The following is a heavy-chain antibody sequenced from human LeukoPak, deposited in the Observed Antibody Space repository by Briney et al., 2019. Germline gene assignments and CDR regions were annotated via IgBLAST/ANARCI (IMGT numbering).Heavy chain of an antibody. CDR1: GFSFSNTW. CDR3: ARERGVSHPFDY. Sequence: GGSLRLSCAASGFSFSNTWMHWVRQAPGKGLVWVARIKNEGSGIIYADCVKGRFTISRDNTRNTLYLQINSLRGEDTALYYCARERGVSHPFDYWGQGTLVTVSS. V-gene: IGHV3-74*01. J-gene: IGHJ4*02. CDR2: IKNEGSGI. D-gene: IGHD2-21*01.